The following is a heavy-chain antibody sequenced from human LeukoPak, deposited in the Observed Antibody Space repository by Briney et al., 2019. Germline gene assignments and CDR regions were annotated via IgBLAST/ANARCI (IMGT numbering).Heavy chain of an antibody. CDR1: GYTLTELS. CDR3: ARRSGSYYKAGFDY. Sequence: ASVKVSCKVSGYTLTELSMHWVRQAPGKGLEWMGGFDPEDGETIYAQKFQGRVTMTEDTSTDTAYMELSSLRSEDTAVYYCARRSGSYYKAGFDYWGQGTLVTVSS. V-gene: IGHV1-24*01. D-gene: IGHD3-10*01. CDR2: FDPEDGET. J-gene: IGHJ4*02.